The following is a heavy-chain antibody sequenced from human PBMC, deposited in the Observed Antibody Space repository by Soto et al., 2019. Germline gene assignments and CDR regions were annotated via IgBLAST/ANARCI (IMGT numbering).Heavy chain of an antibody. CDR2: ISWNSGSI. Sequence: EVQLVESGGGLVQPGRSLRLSCAASGFTFDDYAMHWVRQAPGKGLEWVSGISWNSGSIGYADSVKGRFTISRDNAKNSLYLQMNSLRAEDTALYYCAKDRSGYDQYYYYGMDVW. CDR1: GFTFDDYA. V-gene: IGHV3-9*01. CDR3: AKDRSGYDQYYYYGMDV. D-gene: IGHD5-12*01. J-gene: IGHJ6*01.